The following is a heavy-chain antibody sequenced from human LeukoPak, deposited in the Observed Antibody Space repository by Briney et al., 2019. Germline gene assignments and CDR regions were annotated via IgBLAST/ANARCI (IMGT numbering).Heavy chain of an antibody. CDR1: GFTFGSHA. CDR2: IFGSGGSP. V-gene: IGHV3-23*01. J-gene: IGHJ4*02. CDR3: GKTTVGYSSGQRPAWPVDF. D-gene: IGHD5-18*01. Sequence: GGSLRLSCEASGFTFGSHAMYWVRQAPGKGLEWVAGIFGSGGSPHYADSVKGRFTISRDNPRNTVYLQINSLRDDDTAVYYCGKTTVGYSSGQRPAWPVDFWGQGTLVTVSS.